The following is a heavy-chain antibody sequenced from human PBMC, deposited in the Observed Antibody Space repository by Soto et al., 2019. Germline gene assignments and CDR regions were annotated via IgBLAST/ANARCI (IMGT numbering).Heavy chain of an antibody. CDR3: ARDRGGAAGGYYYYYMDV. Sequence: GSLRLSCAASGFTVSSNYMSWVRQAPGKGLEWVSVIYSGGSTYYADSVKGRFTISRHNSKNTLYLQMNSLRAEDTAVYYCARDRGGAAGGYYYYYMDVWGKGTTVTVSS. CDR2: IYSGGST. CDR1: GFTVSSNY. D-gene: IGHD3-10*01. V-gene: IGHV3-53*04. J-gene: IGHJ6*03.